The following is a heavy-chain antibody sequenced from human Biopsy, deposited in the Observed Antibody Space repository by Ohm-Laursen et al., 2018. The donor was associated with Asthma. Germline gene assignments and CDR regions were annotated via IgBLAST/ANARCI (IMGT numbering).Heavy chain of an antibody. CDR2: INAPNGNT. CDR3: ARTYFDFLTGQVHDAFAM. Sequence: ASVKVSCNASGYTFINYAIHWVRQAPGHSLEWMGWINAPNGNTKYSQKFQGRLTISRDTSASTAYMDLSGLRSEDTAVYYCARTYFDFLTGQVHDAFAMWGQGTMVTVSS. D-gene: IGHD3-9*01. CDR1: GYTFINYA. J-gene: IGHJ3*02. V-gene: IGHV1-3*01.